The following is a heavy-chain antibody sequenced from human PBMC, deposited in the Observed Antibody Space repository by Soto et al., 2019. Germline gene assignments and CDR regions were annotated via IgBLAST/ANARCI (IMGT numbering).Heavy chain of an antibody. J-gene: IGHJ4*02. V-gene: IGHV3-74*03. D-gene: IGHD3-16*01. CDR2: IKTGGTAT. CDR3: ATDLSWGQCDY. Sequence: EVQLVESGGGLVQPGGSLRLSCAASGFTFSSYWMHWVRQDPGKGLVWISSIKTGGTATQYADSVKGRFTVSRDNAKNTLYLQMNSLRAEDTTVYYCATDLSWGQCDYWGQGTLVTVSS. CDR1: GFTFSSYW.